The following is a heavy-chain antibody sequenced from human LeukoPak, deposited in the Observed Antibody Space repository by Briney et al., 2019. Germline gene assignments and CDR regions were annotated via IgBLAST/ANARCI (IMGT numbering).Heavy chain of an antibody. CDR3: ARRGLNWYFDP. J-gene: IGHJ2*01. CDR1: GGSISNYY. CDR2: IYTSGNT. Sequence: SETLSLTCTVSGGSISNYYWSWIRQPAGKALEWIGSIYTSGNTNYNPSLKSRVTMSVDTSKNQFSLKLSSVTAADTAVYYCARRGLNWYFDPWGRGTLVTVSS. V-gene: IGHV4-4*07.